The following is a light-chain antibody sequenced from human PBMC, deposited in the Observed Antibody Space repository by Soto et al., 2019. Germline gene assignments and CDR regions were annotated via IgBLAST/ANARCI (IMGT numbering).Light chain of an antibody. Sequence: EIVLTQSPAMLSLSPGERATLSCRASQSISSYLAWYQQKPGQAPRLLVYDASNRATGIPARFSGSGSGTDFTLTISSLEPADFAVYYCQQRSNWPFTFGGGTKVDIK. CDR1: QSISSY. CDR3: QQRSNWPFT. CDR2: DAS. V-gene: IGKV3-11*01. J-gene: IGKJ4*01.